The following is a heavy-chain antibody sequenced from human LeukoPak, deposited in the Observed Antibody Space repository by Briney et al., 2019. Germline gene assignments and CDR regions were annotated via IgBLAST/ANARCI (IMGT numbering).Heavy chain of an antibody. J-gene: IGHJ4*02. Sequence: GGSLRLSCAASGFTFSSYGMHWVRQAPGKGLEWVAFIRYDGSNKYYADSVKGRFTISRDNSKNTLYLQMNSLRAEDTAVYYCAKIERGYCSSTSYYQGGFDYWGQGTLVTVSS. V-gene: IGHV3-30*02. CDR1: GFTFSSYG. CDR2: IRYDGSNK. D-gene: IGHD2-2*01. CDR3: AKIERGYCSSTSYYQGGFDY.